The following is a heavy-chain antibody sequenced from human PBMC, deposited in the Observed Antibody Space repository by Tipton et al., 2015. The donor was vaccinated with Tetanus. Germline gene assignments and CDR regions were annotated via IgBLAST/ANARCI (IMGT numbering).Heavy chain of an antibody. Sequence: QLVQSGGEVKKPGESLKISCKGSGYIFNDYWIGWVRQKPGKGLEWMGIIYPGDSDTRYSPSFQGQVTISVDKSINTAYLQWSSLKASDTSMFYCARAHCTDGVCNFDFWGQGALVTVSS. CDR1: GYIFNDYW. D-gene: IGHD2-8*01. CDR3: ARAHCTDGVCNFDF. CDR2: IYPGDSDT. J-gene: IGHJ4*02. V-gene: IGHV5-51*01.